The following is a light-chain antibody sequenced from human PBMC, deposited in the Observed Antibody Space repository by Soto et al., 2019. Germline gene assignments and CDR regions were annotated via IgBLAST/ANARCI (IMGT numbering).Light chain of an antibody. CDR2: EVS. Sequence: QSVLTQPASVSGSLGQSITISCTATTSDVDNYDYVSWYQQHPGNAPKLILYEVSNRPSGVSNRFSGSKSAKTASLTISGLQAEDEADYYCSSKTNSFTLVFGGGTQLTVL. CDR3: SSKTNSFTLV. V-gene: IGLV2-14*01. J-gene: IGLJ3*02. CDR1: TSDVDNYDY.